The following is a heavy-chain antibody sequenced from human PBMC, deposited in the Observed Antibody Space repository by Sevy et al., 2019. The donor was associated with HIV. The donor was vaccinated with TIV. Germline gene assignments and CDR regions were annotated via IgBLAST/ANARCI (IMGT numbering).Heavy chain of an antibody. CDR2: ISAYNDNT. Sequence: ASVKVSCKASGYTFTSYGISWVRQAPGQGLEWMGWISAYNDNTNYAQMLQGRVTMTTDTSTSTAYMGLRSLRSDDTAIYYCARDPAAAGTRWFDPWGQGTLVTVSS. V-gene: IGHV1-18*04. CDR1: GYTFTSYG. J-gene: IGHJ5*02. D-gene: IGHD6-13*01. CDR3: ARDPAAAGTRWFDP.